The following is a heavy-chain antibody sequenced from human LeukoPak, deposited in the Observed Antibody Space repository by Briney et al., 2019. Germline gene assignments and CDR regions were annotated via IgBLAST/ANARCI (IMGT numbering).Heavy chain of an antibody. CDR1: GASISSNY. Sequence: PSETLSLTCTVSGASISSNYWSWIRQSPGKGLEWIAYIYYSGDINYNPSLKSRVTISLDTSKNQVSLKLTSVTAADTAVYYCARGLIGGFGETVFYYFDFWGLGTLVTVSS. CDR3: ARGLIGGFGETVFYYFDF. D-gene: IGHD3-16*01. V-gene: IGHV4-59*12. CDR2: IYYSGDI. J-gene: IGHJ4*02.